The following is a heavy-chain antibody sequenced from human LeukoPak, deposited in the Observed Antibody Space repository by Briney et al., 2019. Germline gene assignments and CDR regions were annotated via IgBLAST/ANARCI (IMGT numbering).Heavy chain of an antibody. J-gene: IGHJ4*02. CDR2: IRYDGSNK. CDR3: AKPRGIMIMFGGVTPFDY. D-gene: IGHD3-16*01. V-gene: IGHV3-30*02. CDR1: GFTFSSYG. Sequence: GGSLRLSCAASGFTFSSYGMHWVRQAPGKGLEWVAFIRYDGSNKYYADSVKGRFTISRDISQNTLSLQMNSLRADDTAVYYCAKPRGIMIMFGGVTPFDYWGQGTLVTVSS.